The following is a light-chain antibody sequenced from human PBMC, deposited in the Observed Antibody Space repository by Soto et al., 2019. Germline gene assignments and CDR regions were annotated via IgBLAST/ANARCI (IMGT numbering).Light chain of an antibody. CDR2: GSS. CDR3: QQYGSSPFT. Sequence: EIVLTQSPGTLSLSPGERATLSCWASQSISSNYLAWYQQKPGQPPRLIISGSSIRATGIPKRFSGSASGTNFTLTISSLEPEDFAVFYCQQYGSSPFTFGPGTKVDFK. J-gene: IGKJ3*01. V-gene: IGKV3-20*01. CDR1: QSISSNY.